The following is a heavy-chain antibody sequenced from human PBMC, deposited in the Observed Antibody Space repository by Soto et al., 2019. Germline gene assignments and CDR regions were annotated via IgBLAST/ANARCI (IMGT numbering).Heavy chain of an antibody. CDR3: ARGARRRPPRDAFDI. V-gene: IGHV4-34*01. J-gene: IGHJ3*02. CDR2: INPSGST. Sequence: QVQLQQWGAGLLKSSETLSLTCAFYGGSFSGYYWSWIRQPPGKGLEWLGDINPSGSTNYNPSLKSRGIMSVDTSKKQFSLNVTSVTAADTAVYYRARGARRRPPRDAFDIWGQGTMVTVSS. CDR1: GGSFSGYY.